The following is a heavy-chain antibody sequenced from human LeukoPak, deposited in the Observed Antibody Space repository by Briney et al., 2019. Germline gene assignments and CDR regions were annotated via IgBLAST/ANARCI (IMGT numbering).Heavy chain of an antibody. Sequence: PWASVTVSCKASGYTFTSYDINWVRQATGQGLEWMGWMNPNSGNTGYAQKFQGRVTMTRNTSISTAYMELSSLRSDDTAVYYCARVGLGFGLYSGYDFWGQGTLVTVSS. V-gene: IGHV1-8*01. J-gene: IGHJ4*02. CDR1: GYTFTSYD. CDR3: ARVGLGFGLYSGYDF. CDR2: MNPNSGNT. D-gene: IGHD5-12*01.